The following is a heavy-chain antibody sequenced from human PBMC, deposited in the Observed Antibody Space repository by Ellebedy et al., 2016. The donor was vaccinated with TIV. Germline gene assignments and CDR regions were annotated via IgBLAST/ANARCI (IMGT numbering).Heavy chain of an antibody. CDR2: IIPILGIA. CDR1: GGTFSSYA. V-gene: IGHV1-69*04. D-gene: IGHD2-8*01. CDR3: AREGYCTNGVCYTGEGAFDI. Sequence: AASVKVSCKASGGTFSSYAISWVRQAPGQGLEWMGRIIPILGIANYAQKFQGRVTITADKSTSTAYMELSSLRSEDTAVYYCAREGYCTNGVCYTGEGAFDIWGQGTMVTVSS. J-gene: IGHJ3*02.